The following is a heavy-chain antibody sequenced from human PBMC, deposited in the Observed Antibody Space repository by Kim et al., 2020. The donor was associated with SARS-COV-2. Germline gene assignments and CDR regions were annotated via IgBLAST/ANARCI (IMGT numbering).Heavy chain of an antibody. CDR1: GGSISSYY. CDR2: IYYSGST. CDR3: ARVRRGERYFDY. D-gene: IGHD3-16*01. Sequence: SETLSLTCTVSGGSISSYYWSWIRQPPGKGLEWIGYIYYSGSTNYNPSLKSRVTISVDTSKNQFSLKLSSVTAADTAVYYCARVRRGERYFDYWGQGTLVTVSS. V-gene: IGHV4-59*01. J-gene: IGHJ4*02.